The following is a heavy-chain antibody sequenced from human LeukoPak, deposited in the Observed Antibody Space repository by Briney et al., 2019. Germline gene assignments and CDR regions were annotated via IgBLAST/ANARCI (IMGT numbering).Heavy chain of an antibody. J-gene: IGHJ4*02. CDR3: ARDVNWGHFNH. CDR2: IREDGS. CDR1: GFTFSTYW. Sequence: GGSLRLSCAASGFTFSTYWMSWVRQAPEKGLEWVASIREDGSDYVASMKGRFAISRDNAKNSLYLEMNSLRAEDTAVYYCARDVNWGHFNHWGQGTLVTVSS. V-gene: IGHV3-7*01. D-gene: IGHD7-27*01.